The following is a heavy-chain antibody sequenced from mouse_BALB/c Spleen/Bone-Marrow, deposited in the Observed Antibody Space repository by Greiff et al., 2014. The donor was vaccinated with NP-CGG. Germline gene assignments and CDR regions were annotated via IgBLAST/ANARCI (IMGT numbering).Heavy chain of an antibody. J-gene: IGHJ2*01. V-gene: IGHV5-6-3*01. CDR3: VRGNYGNYVDYFDF. CDR2: INSNGGST. Sequence: VQLQQSGGGLVQPGGSLKLSCAASGFTFSSYGMSWARQTPDKRLELVATINSNGGSTYYPDSVKGRFTISRDTAKNTLYLQMSSLKSEETAMYYCVRGNYGNYVDYFDFWGQGTTLTVSS. CDR1: GFTFSSYG. D-gene: IGHD2-1*01.